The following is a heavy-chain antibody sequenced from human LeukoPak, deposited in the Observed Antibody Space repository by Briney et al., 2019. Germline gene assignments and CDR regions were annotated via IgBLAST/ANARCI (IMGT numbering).Heavy chain of an antibody. CDR1: GFTFSSYA. V-gene: IGHV3-23*01. CDR3: AKPMTTRFAYGMDV. J-gene: IGHJ6*02. D-gene: IGHD4-17*01. Sequence: RSGGSLRLSCAASGFTFSSYAMSWVRQAPGKGLEWVSAISGSGGSTYYADSVKGRFTISRDNSKNTLYLQMNSLRAEDTAVYYCAKPMTTRFAYGMDVWGQGTTVTVSS. CDR2: ISGSGGST.